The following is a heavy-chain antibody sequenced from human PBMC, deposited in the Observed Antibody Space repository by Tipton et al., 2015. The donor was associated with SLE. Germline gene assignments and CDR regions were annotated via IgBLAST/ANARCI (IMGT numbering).Heavy chain of an antibody. CDR1: GGSISSSSYY. D-gene: IGHD1-26*01. CDR2: VYYSGST. V-gene: IGHV4-39*07. CDR3: ARSSGTYDY. J-gene: IGHJ4*02. Sequence: TLSLTCTVSGGSISSSSYYWGWIRQPPGKGLEWIGSVYYSGSTHYNPSLKSRVTISVDTSKNQFSLKLSSVTATDTAVYYCARSSGTYDYWGQGTLVTVSS.